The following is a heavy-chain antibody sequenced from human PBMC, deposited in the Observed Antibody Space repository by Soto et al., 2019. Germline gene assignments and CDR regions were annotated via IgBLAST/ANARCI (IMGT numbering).Heavy chain of an antibody. V-gene: IGHV1-46*01. CDR1: GYTFTSYY. CDR3: ARARTIQLWLPY. Sequence: GASVKVSCKASGYTFTSYYIHWVRQAPGQGLEWMGIINPSGGSTSYARKFQGRVTMTRDTSPSTVYMELSSLRSEDTAVYYCARARTIQLWLPYWGQGTLVTVSS. D-gene: IGHD5-18*01. J-gene: IGHJ4*02. CDR2: INPSGGST.